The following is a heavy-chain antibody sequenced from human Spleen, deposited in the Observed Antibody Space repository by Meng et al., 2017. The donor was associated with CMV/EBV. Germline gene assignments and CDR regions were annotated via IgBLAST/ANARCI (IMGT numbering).Heavy chain of an antibody. V-gene: IGHV3-11*01. CDR2: ISDSGITT. CDR3: ARGVSYGVVTSPVGY. D-gene: IGHD3-3*01. Sequence: GESLKISCAASDSGFTCNKDYMKCVRQAPGKGLEWVSFISDSGITTYYADSVRGRFTISRDNAKNSLYLQMDSLRAEDTAVYYCARGVSYGVVTSPVGYWGQGTLVTVSS. CDR1: GFTCNKDY. J-gene: IGHJ4*02.